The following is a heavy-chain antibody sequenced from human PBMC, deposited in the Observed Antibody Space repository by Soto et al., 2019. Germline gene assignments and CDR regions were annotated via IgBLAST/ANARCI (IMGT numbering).Heavy chain of an antibody. CDR1: GYTLTSYD. D-gene: IGHD6-13*01. CDR2: MNTNSDDT. J-gene: IGHJ6*02. V-gene: IGHV1-8*01. CDR3: AREWSEAGHFYGMDV. Sequence: XSVKVSFKTSGYTLTSYDINWVRQAPGQGLEWVGWMNTNSDDTRSAQKFRGRLTLTRDKSMRAVYMKLSNLRPDDTAVYYCAREWSEAGHFYGMDVWGQGTTVTVSS.